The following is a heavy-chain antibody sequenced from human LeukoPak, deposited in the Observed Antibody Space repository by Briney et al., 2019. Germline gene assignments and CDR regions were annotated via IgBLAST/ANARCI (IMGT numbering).Heavy chain of an antibody. CDR3: AGDGSSSWYNYYYYYMDV. CDR2: IKQDGSEK. J-gene: IGHJ6*03. CDR1: GFTFSSYW. Sequence: PGGSLRLSCAASGFTFSSYWMSWVRQAPGKGLEWVANIKQDGSEKYYVDSVKGRFTISRDNAKNSLYLQMNSLRAEDTAVYYCAGDGSSSWYNYYYYYMDVWGKGTTVTVS. V-gene: IGHV3-7*01. D-gene: IGHD6-13*01.